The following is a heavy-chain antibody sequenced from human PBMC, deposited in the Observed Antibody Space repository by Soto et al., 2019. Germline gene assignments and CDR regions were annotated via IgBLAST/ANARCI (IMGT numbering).Heavy chain of an antibody. Sequence: SETLSLTCAVSGGYITRSNWWSWVRQPPGKGLEWIGETYHSGNTNYNPSLKSRVTISVDKSKNQFSLKLNSVTAADTAVYYCAKDGYIGNYYVDHWNEGILVTVSS. V-gene: IGHV4-4*02. CDR2: TYHSGNT. D-gene: IGHD5-12*01. J-gene: IGHJ4*02. CDR1: GGYITRSNW. CDR3: AKDGYIGNYYVDH.